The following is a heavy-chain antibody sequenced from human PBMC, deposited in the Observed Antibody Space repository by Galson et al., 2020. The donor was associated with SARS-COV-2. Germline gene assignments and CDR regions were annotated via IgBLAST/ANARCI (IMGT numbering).Heavy chain of an antibody. D-gene: IGHD6-13*01. CDR3: ARSHKNFWYNFDN. V-gene: IGHV3-23*01. J-gene: IGHJ4*02. CDR1: GFTYSSYA. Sequence: VSLKISCAASGFTYSSYAMSWVRQAPGKGLEWVSAISGSGGSTYYADPVKGRFTISRDNSKNTLFLQMSGLRAEDTAVYYCARSHKNFWYNFDNWGQGALVTVSS. CDR2: ISGSGGST.